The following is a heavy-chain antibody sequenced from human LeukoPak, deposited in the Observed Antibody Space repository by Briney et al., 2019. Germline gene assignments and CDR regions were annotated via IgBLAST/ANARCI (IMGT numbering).Heavy chain of an antibody. V-gene: IGHV4-34*01. CDR3: ATEGVVPAATFDY. J-gene: IGHJ4*02. Sequence: SETLSLTCAVYGGSFSGYYWSWIRQPPGKGLEWIGEVNHSGSTNYNPPLKSRVTISVDTSKNQFSLKLSSVTAADTAVYYCATEGVVPAATFDYWGQGTLVTVSS. CDR1: GGSFSGYY. D-gene: IGHD2-2*01. CDR2: VNHSGST.